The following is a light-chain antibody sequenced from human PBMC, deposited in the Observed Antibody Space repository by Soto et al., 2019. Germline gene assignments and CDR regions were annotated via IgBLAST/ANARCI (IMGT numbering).Light chain of an antibody. CDR2: DAS. V-gene: IGKV1-5*01. J-gene: IGKJ1*01. CDR3: QQYNNYWT. Sequence: DIQMTQSPSPPSASVGDRVTITCRASQSISSWLAWYQQKPGKVPKLLIYDASNLESGVPSRFTGSGSGTEFSLTISSLQPEDFATYYCQQYNNYWTFGQGTRWIS. CDR1: QSISSW.